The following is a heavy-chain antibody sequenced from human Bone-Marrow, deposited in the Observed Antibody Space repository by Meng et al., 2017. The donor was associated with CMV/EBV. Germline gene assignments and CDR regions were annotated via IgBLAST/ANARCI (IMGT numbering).Heavy chain of an antibody. CDR2: INHRGSS. Sequence: SETLSLTCAVYGGSFSDYCWSWIRQSPGKGLEWIGEINHRGSSNYNPTLKSRVTMSVDTSKNQFSLKLMSVTAADTAVYYCVRGGIVTRPNYWGQGTLVTVSS. V-gene: IGHV4-34*01. CDR3: VRGGIVTRPNY. D-gene: IGHD4-23*01. J-gene: IGHJ4*01. CDR1: GGSFSDYC.